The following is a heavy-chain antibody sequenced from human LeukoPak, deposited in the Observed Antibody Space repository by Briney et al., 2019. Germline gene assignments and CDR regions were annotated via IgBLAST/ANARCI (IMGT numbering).Heavy chain of an antibody. CDR1: GFTFSSYS. D-gene: IGHD3-3*01. J-gene: IGHJ4*02. CDR3: AREPYYDFWSGYYIH. V-gene: IGHV3-21*01. Sequence: GGSLRLSCAASGFTFSSYSMNWVRQAPGKGLEWVSSISSSSSYIYYADSVKGRFTISRDNAKNSLYLQMNSLRAEDTAVYYCAREPYYDFWSGYYIHCGQGTLVTVSS. CDR2: ISSSSSYI.